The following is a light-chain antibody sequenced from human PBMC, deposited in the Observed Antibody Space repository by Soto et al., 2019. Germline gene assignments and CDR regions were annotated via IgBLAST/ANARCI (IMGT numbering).Light chain of an antibody. V-gene: IGKV3-15*01. CDR1: QSVSRD. Sequence: MTQSPATLSVSPGERATLSCRASQSVSRDLAWYQQKPGQAPRLLIYGASTRAAGIPARFSGSGSGTEFTLTISSLQSEDFAVYYCQQYTNWPPWTFGRGTKVEFK. J-gene: IGKJ1*01. CDR3: QQYTNWPPWT. CDR2: GAS.